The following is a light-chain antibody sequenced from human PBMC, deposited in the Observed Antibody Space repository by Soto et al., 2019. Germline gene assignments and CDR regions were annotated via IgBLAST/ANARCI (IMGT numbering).Light chain of an antibody. CDR2: DAS. V-gene: IGKV3-11*01. Sequence: ILLTHSPATLSLSPVEIATLSCRASQSVTTYLAWYQQKPGQAPRLLIYDASDRATGIPARFSGSGSGTDFTLTISSLETEDFAVYYCQQYGSSRTFGQGTKVDIK. J-gene: IGKJ1*01. CDR3: QQYGSSRT. CDR1: QSVTTY.